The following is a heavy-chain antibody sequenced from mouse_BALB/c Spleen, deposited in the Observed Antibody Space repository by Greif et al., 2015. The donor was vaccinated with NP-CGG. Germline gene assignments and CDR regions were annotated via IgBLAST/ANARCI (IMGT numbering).Heavy chain of an antibody. D-gene: IGHD2-1*01. V-gene: IGHV1-14*01. CDR2: INPHNDGT. CDR3: ATGNYAWFAY. J-gene: IGHJ3*01. Sequence: LVESGPELVKPGASVKMSCKASGYTFTSYVMHWVKQKPGQGLEWIGYINPHNDGTKYNEKFKGKATLTSDKSSSTAYMELSSLTSEDSAVYYCATGNYAWFAYWGQGTLVTVSA. CDR1: GYTFTSYV.